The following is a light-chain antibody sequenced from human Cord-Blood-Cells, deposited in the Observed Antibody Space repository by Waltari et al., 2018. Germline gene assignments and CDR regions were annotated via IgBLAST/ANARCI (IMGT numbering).Light chain of an antibody. J-gene: IGLJ3*02. V-gene: IGLV1-40*01. CDR3: QSYDSSLSGWV. CDR2: GNS. CDR1: SSNIGAGYD. Sequence: QSVLTQPPSVSGAPGQRVPISCTGSSSNIGAGYDVHSYQQLPGAAPQLLIYGNSNRPSVVPDRFSGSKSGTSASRAITGLQAEDEADDYCQSYDSSLSGWVFGGGTKVTVL.